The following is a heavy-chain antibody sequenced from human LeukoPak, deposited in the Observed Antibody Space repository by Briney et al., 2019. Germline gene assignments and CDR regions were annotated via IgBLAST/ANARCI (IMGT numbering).Heavy chain of an antibody. V-gene: IGHV3-30*02. CDR3: AKDWNYYGSGNYLDSWGY. D-gene: IGHD3-10*01. J-gene: IGHJ4*02. Sequence: GGSLRLSCAASGFTFRNYGMHWVRQAPGKGLEWVAYIPYDGSKQYYADSVKGRFTISRDNSKNTLYVQMNSLRAEDTAVYYCAKDWNYYGSGNYLDSWGYWGQGTLVSVSS. CDR1: GFTFRNYG. CDR2: IPYDGSKQ.